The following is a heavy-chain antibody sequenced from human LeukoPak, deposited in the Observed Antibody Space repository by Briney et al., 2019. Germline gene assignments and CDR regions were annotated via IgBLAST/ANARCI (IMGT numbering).Heavy chain of an antibody. V-gene: IGHV4-59*01. Sequence: SETLSLTCTASGGSISSYYWSWIRQPPGKGLEWIGYVYYSGSTNYNPSLKSRVTISVDTSKNQFSLRLSSVTAADTAVYYCARSPDSDRLDYWGQGTLVTVSS. J-gene: IGHJ4*02. CDR3: ARSPDSDRLDY. CDR2: VYYSGST. D-gene: IGHD3-22*01. CDR1: GGSISSYY.